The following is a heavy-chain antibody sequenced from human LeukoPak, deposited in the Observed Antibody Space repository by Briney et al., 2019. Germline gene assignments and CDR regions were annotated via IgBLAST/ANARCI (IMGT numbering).Heavy chain of an antibody. CDR3: ARFFWSGYYYYYYMDV. CDR1: GYTFTSYG. D-gene: IGHD3-3*01. CDR2: ISAYNGNT. V-gene: IGHV1-18*01. J-gene: IGHJ6*03. Sequence: ASVKVSCKASGYTFTSYGISWVRQAPGQGLEWMGWISAYNGNTNYAQKLQGRVTMTTDTSTSTAYMELRSLRSDDTAAYYCARFFWSGYYYYYYMDVWGKGTTVTVSS.